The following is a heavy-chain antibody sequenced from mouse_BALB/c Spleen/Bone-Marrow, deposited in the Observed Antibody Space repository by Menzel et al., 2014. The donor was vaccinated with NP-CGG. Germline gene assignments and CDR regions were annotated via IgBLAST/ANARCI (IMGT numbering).Heavy chain of an antibody. CDR2: IDPSDSET. CDR3: ARTAY. V-gene: IGHV1-69*02. CDR1: GYTFTDYW. Sequence: QVQLQQSGAELVKPGAPVKLSCKASGYTFTDYWMNWVKRRPGRGLEWIGRIDPSDSETHYNQRFKDKATLTVDKSSTTAYIQLSNLTSEDSAVYYCARTAYWGQGTLVTVSA. J-gene: IGHJ3*01.